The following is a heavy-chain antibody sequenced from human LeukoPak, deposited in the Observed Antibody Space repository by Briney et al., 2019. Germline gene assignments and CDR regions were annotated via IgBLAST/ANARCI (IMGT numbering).Heavy chain of an antibody. Sequence: ASVKVSRKASGGTFSSYAISWVRQAPGQGLEWMGRINPNSGGTNYAQKFQGRVTMTRDTSISTAYMELSRLRSDDTAVYYCARDFGGIAVAPPGFDPWGQGTLVTVSS. CDR3: ARDFGGIAVAPPGFDP. V-gene: IGHV1-2*06. CDR1: GGTFSSYA. D-gene: IGHD6-19*01. J-gene: IGHJ5*02. CDR2: INPNSGGT.